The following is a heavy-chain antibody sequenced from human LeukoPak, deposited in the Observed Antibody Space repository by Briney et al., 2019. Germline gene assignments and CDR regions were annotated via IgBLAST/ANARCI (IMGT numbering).Heavy chain of an antibody. CDR2: IYYSGST. D-gene: IGHD6-6*01. V-gene: IGHV4-31*03. J-gene: IGHJ6*02. Sequence: SETLSLTCTVSGGSISSGDYYWSWIRQHPGKGLEWIGYIYYSGSTYYNPSLKSRVTISVDASKNQFSLKLSSVTAADTAVYYCATIAARPPYYYYGMDVWGQGTTVTVSS. CDR1: GGSISSGDYY. CDR3: ATIAARPPYYYYGMDV.